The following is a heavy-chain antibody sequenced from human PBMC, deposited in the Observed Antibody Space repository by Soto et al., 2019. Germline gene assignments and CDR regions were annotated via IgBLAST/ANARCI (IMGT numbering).Heavy chain of an antibody. CDR1: GGSISSYY. Sequence: ETLSLTCTVSGGSISSYYWSWIRQPPGKGLEWIGYIYYSGSTNYNPSLKSRVTISVDTSKNQFSLKLSSVTAADTAVYYCARDGGRGYSYGGYFDYWGQGTLVTVSS. D-gene: IGHD5-18*01. CDR3: ARDGGRGYSYGGYFDY. CDR2: IYYSGST. J-gene: IGHJ4*02. V-gene: IGHV4-59*01.